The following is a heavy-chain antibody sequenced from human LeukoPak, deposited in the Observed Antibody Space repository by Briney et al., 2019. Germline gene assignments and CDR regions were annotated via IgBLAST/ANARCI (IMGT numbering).Heavy chain of an antibody. CDR3: GEDLRIKLWLGRFDY. CDR2: ISYDGSNK. J-gene: IGHJ4*02. CDR1: GFTFSSYA. D-gene: IGHD5-18*01. V-gene: IGHV3-30*14. Sequence: GRSLRLSCAASGFTFSSYAMHWVRQAPGKGLEWVAVISYDGSNKYYADSVKGRFTISRDNSKNTLYLQMNSLRAEDTAVDYCGEDLRIKLWLGRFDYWGQGTLVTVSS.